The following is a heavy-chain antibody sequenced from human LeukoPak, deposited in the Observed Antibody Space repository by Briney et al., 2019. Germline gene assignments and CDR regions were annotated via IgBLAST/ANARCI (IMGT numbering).Heavy chain of an antibody. CDR1: GYTFTNYY. CDR2: IKPSGGGT. CDR3: ARDHFDSSGYYYLLGYFEH. Sequence: ASVKVSCKASGYTFTNYYVHWVRQAPGQGLERMGIIKPSGGGTSYALKFQGRVTMTRDTSTSTAYMELSSLRSEDTAVYYCARDHFDSSGYYYLLGYFEHWGQGTLVTVSS. D-gene: IGHD3-22*01. J-gene: IGHJ1*01. V-gene: IGHV1-46*01.